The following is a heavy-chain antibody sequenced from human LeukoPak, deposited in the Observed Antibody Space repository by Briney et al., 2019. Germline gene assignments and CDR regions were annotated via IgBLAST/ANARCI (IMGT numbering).Heavy chain of an antibody. CDR2: ISSNGGTT. D-gene: IGHD1-26*01. J-gene: IGHJ4*02. Sequence: GGSLRLSREASGFTFSSYPMHWVRQAPGRGLEYVSRISSNGGTTFYADSVKGRFTISRDNSKNTLYLQMGSLRAEDMAVYYCARSSGSYGPFDYWGQGTLVTVSS. CDR1: GFTFSSYP. CDR3: ARSSGSYGPFDY. V-gene: IGHV3-64*02.